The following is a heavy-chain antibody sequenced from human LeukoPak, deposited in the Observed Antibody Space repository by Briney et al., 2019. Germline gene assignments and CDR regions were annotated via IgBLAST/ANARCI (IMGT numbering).Heavy chain of an antibody. CDR2: IYGSGTT. D-gene: IGHD3-10*01. CDR3: ARDSGTTGEVKFDP. Sequence: ASETLSLTCTVSGGSISSYWSWIRQPAGKGLEWIGRIYGSGTTTYNPSLKSRVSMSIDTSKNQFSLKLMSVTAADTAVYYCARDSGTTGEVKFDPWGQGTLVTVSS. CDR1: GGSISSY. V-gene: IGHV4-4*07. J-gene: IGHJ5*02.